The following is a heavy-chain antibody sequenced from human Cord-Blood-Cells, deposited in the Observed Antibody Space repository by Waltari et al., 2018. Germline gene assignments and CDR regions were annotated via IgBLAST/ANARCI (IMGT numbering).Heavy chain of an antibody. D-gene: IGHD4-4*01. CDR3: AKAYDYSNYFFDY. CDR2: ISGSGGST. J-gene: IGHJ4*01. CDR1: GFTFSSYA. V-gene: IGHV3-23*01. Sequence: EVQLLESGGGLVQPGGSLRLSCAATGFTFSSYAMSWVRQAPGKGLEWVSAISGSGGSTYYADSVKGRFTISRDNSKNTLYLQMNSLRAEDTAVYYCAKAYDYSNYFFDYWGQGTLVTVSS.